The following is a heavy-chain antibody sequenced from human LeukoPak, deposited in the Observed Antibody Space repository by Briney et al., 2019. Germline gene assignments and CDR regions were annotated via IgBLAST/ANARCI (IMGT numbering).Heavy chain of an antibody. Sequence: SETLSLTCTVSGGSISSGDYYWSWIRQPPGKGLEWIGYIYYSGSTYYNPSLKSRVTISVDTSKNQFSLKLSSVTAADTAVYYCARYISGDYYDSSGYFDAFDIWGQGTMVTVSS. CDR1: GGSISSGDYY. CDR3: ARYISGDYYDSSGYFDAFDI. D-gene: IGHD3-22*01. V-gene: IGHV4-30-4*01. CDR2: IYYSGST. J-gene: IGHJ3*02.